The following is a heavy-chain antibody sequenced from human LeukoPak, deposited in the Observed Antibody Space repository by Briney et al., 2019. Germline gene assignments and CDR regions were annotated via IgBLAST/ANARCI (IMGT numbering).Heavy chain of an antibody. CDR1: GFTLSSYG. CDR3: ARDLGFGDPY. CDR2: IWYDGSNK. V-gene: IGHV3-33*01. D-gene: IGHD3-10*01. J-gene: IGHJ4*02. Sequence: AGGSLRLSCAASGFTLSSYGMHWVRQAPGKGLGGVAVIWYDGSNKYYADSVKGRFTISRDNSKNTLYLQMNSLRAEDTAVYYCARDLGFGDPYWGQGTLVTVSS.